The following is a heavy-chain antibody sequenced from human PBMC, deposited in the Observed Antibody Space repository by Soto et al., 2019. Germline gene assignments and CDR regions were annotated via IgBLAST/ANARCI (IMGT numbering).Heavy chain of an antibody. CDR3: SMILVSSGWYDYYYYGMDV. CDR1: GASISSSNW. V-gene: IGHV4-4*02. D-gene: IGHD6-19*01. CDR2: IYHSGST. Sequence: SETLSLTCAVSGASISSSNWWSWVRQPPGKGLEWIGEIYHSGSTNYNPSLKSRVTISVDKSKNQFSLKLSSVTAADTAVYYCSMILVSSGWYDYYYYGMDVWGQGTTVTVSS. J-gene: IGHJ6*02.